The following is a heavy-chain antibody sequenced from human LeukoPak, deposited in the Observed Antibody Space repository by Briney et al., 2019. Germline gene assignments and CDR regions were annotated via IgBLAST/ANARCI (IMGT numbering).Heavy chain of an antibody. Sequence: GGSLRLSCAASGFTFSNYEMNWVRQAPGKGLEWVSNIGSSGSSIYYGDSVKGRFTISRDNAKNTLFLQMDRLRAEDTAVYYCAREGENSSSFPGFYMDVWGKGTTVTVSS. CDR1: GFTFSNYE. CDR2: IGSSGSSI. V-gene: IGHV3-48*03. J-gene: IGHJ6*03. D-gene: IGHD6-6*01. CDR3: AREGENSSSFPGFYMDV.